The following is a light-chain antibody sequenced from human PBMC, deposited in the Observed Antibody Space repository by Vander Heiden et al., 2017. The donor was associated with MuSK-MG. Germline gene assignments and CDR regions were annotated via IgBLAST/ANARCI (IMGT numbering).Light chain of an antibody. CDR1: NIGSKS. CDR3: HVSDNDTDPHGV. J-gene: IGLJ2*01. CDR2: RDS. V-gene: IGLV3-21*04. Sequence: SSVLTQPPSVSAAPGKTASITCGGDNIGSKSVHWYQQRPGQAPVLVIYRDSDRPSVIPERFSGSKSGNTATLTTSRVEAGDEADYYCHVSDNDTDPHGVLGGGTKVTVL.